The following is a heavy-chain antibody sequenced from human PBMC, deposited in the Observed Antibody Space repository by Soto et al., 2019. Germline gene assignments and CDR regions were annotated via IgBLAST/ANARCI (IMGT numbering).Heavy chain of an antibody. J-gene: IGHJ6*02. Sequence: GGSLRLSCAASGFIFSSYEMNWVRQAPGKGLEWVSYISSSGSTIYYADSMKGRFTISRDNAKNSLYLQMNSLRAEDTAVYYCARGYSSGWIYYYFAMDVWGQGTTVTVSS. D-gene: IGHD6-25*01. V-gene: IGHV3-48*03. CDR2: ISSSGSTI. CDR3: ARGYSSGWIYYYFAMDV. CDR1: GFIFSSYE.